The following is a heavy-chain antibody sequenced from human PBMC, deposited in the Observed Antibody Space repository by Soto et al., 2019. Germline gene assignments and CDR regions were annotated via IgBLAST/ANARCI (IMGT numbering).Heavy chain of an antibody. Sequence: GGSLRLSCAASGFTFDDYAMHWVRQAPGKGLEWVSGISWNSGSIGYADSVKGRFTISRDNAKNSLYLQMNSLRAEDTALYYCAKGGMVMQQLVDYWGQGTLVTVSS. CDR2: ISWNSGSI. J-gene: IGHJ4*02. V-gene: IGHV3-9*01. CDR3: AKGGMVMQQLVDY. CDR1: GFTFDDYA. D-gene: IGHD6-13*01.